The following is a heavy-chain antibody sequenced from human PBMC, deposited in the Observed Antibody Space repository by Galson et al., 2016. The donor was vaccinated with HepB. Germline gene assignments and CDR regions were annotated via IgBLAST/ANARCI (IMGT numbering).Heavy chain of an antibody. CDR1: GFPFTKYA. V-gene: IGHV3-33*01. Sequence: SLRLSCAGSGFPFTKYAMHWVRQAPGKGPEWLAVIWHDASHEYYADSVKGRFTISRDSSKSTFYLRMSSLRVEDTAMYYCARDLTIYGTSEGDSSAFWGQGTVVIVSS. CDR2: IWHDASHE. J-gene: IGHJ3*01. CDR3: ARDLTIYGTSEGDSSAF. D-gene: IGHD3-3*01.